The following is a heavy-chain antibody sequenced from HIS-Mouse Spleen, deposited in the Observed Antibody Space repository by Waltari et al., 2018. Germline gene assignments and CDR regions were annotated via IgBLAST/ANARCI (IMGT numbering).Heavy chain of an antibody. D-gene: IGHD5-12*01. V-gene: IGHV3-30*04. CDR3: ARAGTLHIVATTFDY. CDR1: GFTFSSYA. J-gene: IGHJ4*02. CDR2: ISNDGSNK. Sequence: QVQLVESGGGVVQPGRSLRLSCAASGFTFSSYAMHWVRQAPGKGLGWGEVISNDGSNKSYADSVKGRFTISRDNSKNTLYLQMNSLRAEDTAVYYCARAGTLHIVATTFDYWGQGTLVTVSS.